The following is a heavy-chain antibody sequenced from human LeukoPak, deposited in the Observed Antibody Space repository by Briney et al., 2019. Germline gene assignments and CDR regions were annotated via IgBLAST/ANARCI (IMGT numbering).Heavy chain of an antibody. CDR1: GGTFSSYA. Sequence: GASVTVSCKASGGTFSSYAISWVRQAPGQGLEWMGGIIPIFGTANYAQKFQGRVTITADESTSTAYMELSSLRSEDTAVYYCARPVLRFLEGSYGMDVWGQGTTVTVSS. CDR3: ARPVLRFLEGSYGMDV. V-gene: IGHV1-69*13. J-gene: IGHJ6*02. CDR2: IIPIFGTA. D-gene: IGHD3-3*01.